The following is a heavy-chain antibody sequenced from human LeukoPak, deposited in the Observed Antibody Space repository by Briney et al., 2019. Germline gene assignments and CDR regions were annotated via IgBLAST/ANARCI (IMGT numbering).Heavy chain of an antibody. V-gene: IGHV3-11*01. J-gene: IGHJ4*02. CDR1: GFTFSDYY. D-gene: IGHD6-19*01. CDR2: ISSSGSTI. Sequence: NPGGSLRLSCAASGFTFSDYYMSWIRQAPGKGLEWVSYISSSGSTIYYADSVKGRFTISRDNAKNSLYLQMNSLRAEDTAVYYCARISSGWYSEYYFDYWGQGTLVTVSS. CDR3: ARISSGWYSEYYFDY.